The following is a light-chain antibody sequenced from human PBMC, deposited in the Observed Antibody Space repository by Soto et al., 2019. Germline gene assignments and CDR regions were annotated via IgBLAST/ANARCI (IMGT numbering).Light chain of an antibody. J-gene: IGLJ2*01. CDR2: EVN. CDR1: SSDVGNYNY. CDR3: TSYAAGKNVV. Sequence: QSALTQPPSASGSPGQSVTISCTGTSSDVGNYNYVSWYQQYPGKAPKLMIYEVNKRPSGVPDRFSGSKSGNTASLTVSGLQAEAAADYYCTSYAAGKNVVFGGGTKLTVL. V-gene: IGLV2-8*01.